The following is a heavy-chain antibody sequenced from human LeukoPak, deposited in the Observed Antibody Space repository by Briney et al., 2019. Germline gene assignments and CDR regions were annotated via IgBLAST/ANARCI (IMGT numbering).Heavy chain of an antibody. D-gene: IGHD3-3*01. CDR2: INPNSGGT. Sequence: ASVKVSCKXSGYTFTGYYMHWVRQAPGQGLEWMGWINPNSGGTNYAQKFQGRVTMTRDTSISTAYMELSRLRSDDTAAYYCARAPYYDFWSGQNWFDPWGQGTLVTVSS. V-gene: IGHV1-2*02. CDR1: GYTFTGYY. J-gene: IGHJ5*02. CDR3: ARAPYYDFWSGQNWFDP.